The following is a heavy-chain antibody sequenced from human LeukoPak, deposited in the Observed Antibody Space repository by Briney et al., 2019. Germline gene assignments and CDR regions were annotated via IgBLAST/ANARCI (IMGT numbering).Heavy chain of an antibody. Sequence: PGVSLRLSCAASGFTFSSYGMHWVRQAPGKGLECVAIISYDGSNKYYTDSVKGRFTISRDNSKNTLYLQMNSLRAEDTAVYYCAKSGIEAAGSLVYFDYWGQGTLVTASS. CDR2: ISYDGSNK. J-gene: IGHJ4*02. D-gene: IGHD6-13*01. CDR1: GFTFSSYG. CDR3: AKSGIEAAGSLVYFDY. V-gene: IGHV3-30*18.